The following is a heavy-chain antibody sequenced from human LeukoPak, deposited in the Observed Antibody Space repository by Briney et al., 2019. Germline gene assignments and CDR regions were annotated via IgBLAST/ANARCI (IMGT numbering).Heavy chain of an antibody. CDR3: ARDREVVTDYWPFDY. CDR2: ISSSGSTI. V-gene: IGHV3-48*03. J-gene: IGHJ4*02. CDR1: GFTFSSYE. D-gene: IGHD2-2*01. Sequence: GGSLRLSCAASGFTFSSYEMNWVRQAPGKGLEWVSYISSSGSTIYYADSVKGRFTISRDNAKNSLYLQMNSLRAEDTAVYYCARDREVVTDYWPFDYWGQGTLVTVSS.